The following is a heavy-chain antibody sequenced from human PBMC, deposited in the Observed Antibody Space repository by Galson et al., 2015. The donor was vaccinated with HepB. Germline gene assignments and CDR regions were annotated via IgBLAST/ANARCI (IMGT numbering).Heavy chain of an antibody. J-gene: IGHJ5*02. D-gene: IGHD3-10*01. CDR2: ISAYNGNT. Sequence: QSGAEVKKPGASVKVSCKASGYTFTSYGISWVRQAPGQGLEWMGWISAYNGNTNYAQKLQGRVTMTTDTSTSTAYMELRSLRSDDTAVYYCARDLSGANYYGSGSSPNNWFDPWGQGTLVTVSS. CDR3: ARDLSGANYYGSGSSPNNWFDP. CDR1: GYTFTSYG. V-gene: IGHV1-18*04.